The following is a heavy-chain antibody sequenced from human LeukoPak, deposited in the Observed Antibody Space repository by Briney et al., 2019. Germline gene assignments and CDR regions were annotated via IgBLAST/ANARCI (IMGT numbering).Heavy chain of an antibody. CDR1: GYNFISYY. CDR2: INPSGGST. V-gene: IGHV1-46*01. Sequence: ASVKVSCKASGYNFISYYMHWVRQAPGQGLEWMGIINPSGGSTSYAQKFQDRVTMTRDTSTGTVYMELSSLKSEDTAVYYCAREDVVLVDAVRYYYYGMDVWGQGTTVTVSS. CDR3: AREDVVLVDAVRYYYYGMDV. J-gene: IGHJ6*02. D-gene: IGHD2-8*01.